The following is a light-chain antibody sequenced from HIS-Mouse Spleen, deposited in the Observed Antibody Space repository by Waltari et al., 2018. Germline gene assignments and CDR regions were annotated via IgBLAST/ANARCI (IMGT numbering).Light chain of an antibody. V-gene: IGKV3-11*01. CDR3: QQRSNWRIT. J-gene: IGKJ5*01. CDR2: DAS. CDR1: QSVSSY. Sequence: EIVLTQSPATLSLSPGERATLYCRASQSVSSYLAWYQQKPGQAPRLLIYDASNRATGIPARFSGSGSGTDFTLTISSLEPEDFAVYYCQQRSNWRITFGQGTRLEIK.